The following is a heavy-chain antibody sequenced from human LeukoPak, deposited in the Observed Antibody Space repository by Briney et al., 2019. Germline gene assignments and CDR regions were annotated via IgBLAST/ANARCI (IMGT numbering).Heavy chain of an antibody. Sequence: PGGSLRLSCAASGFTFSSYSMNWVRQAPGKGLDWVSYISSSGPTIYYADSVKGRFTISRDNAKKSLYLQMNSLRDEDTAVYYCARVWGLAVAGGEIEYWGQGTLVTVSS. V-gene: IGHV3-48*02. CDR3: ARVWGLAVAGGEIEY. D-gene: IGHD6-13*01. CDR1: GFTFSSYS. CDR2: ISSSGPTI. J-gene: IGHJ4*02.